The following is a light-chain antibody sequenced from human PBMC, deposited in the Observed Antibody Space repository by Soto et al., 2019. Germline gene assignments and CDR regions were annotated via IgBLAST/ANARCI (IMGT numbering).Light chain of an antibody. J-gene: IGKJ5*01. CDR1: QSVSSS. V-gene: IGKV3-11*01. CDR2: DAS. CDR3: QQYHHWPPIT. Sequence: EIVLTQSPATLSFSPGERATLSCRASQSVSSSLAWYQQKPGQAPRLLIYDASNRATGIPARFSGSGSGTEFTLTISSLQSEDFAVYYCQQYHHWPPITFGQGTRLEIK.